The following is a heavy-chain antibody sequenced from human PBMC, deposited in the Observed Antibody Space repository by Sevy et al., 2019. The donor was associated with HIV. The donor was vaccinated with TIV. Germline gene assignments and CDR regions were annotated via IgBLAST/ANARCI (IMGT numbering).Heavy chain of an antibody. J-gene: IGHJ3*02. CDR1: GFTFSTYT. Sequence: GGCLRLSCAASGFTFSTYTMNWVRQAPGKGLEWIASISSSSNYIYYADSVKGRFTISRDNAKNSLYLQMNSLRAEDTAPSYCARAYGSGSWEAFDIWGQGTMVTVSS. V-gene: IGHV3-21*01. CDR2: ISSSSNYI. D-gene: IGHD3-10*01. CDR3: ARAYGSGSWEAFDI.